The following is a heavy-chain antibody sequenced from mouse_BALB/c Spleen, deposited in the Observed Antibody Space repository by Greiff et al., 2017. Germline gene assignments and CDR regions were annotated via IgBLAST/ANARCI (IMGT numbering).Heavy chain of an antibody. CDR1: GFTFNTYA. CDR3: VRGDDGYAMDY. D-gene: IGHD2-3*01. J-gene: IGHJ4*01. Sequence: VEAGGGLVQPKGSLKLSCAASGFTFNTYAMNWVRQAPGKGLEWVARIRSKSNNYATYYADSVKDRFTISRDDSQSMLYLQMNNLKTEDTAMYYCVRGDDGYAMDYWGQGTSVTVSS. V-gene: IGHV10-1*02. CDR2: IRSKSNNYAT.